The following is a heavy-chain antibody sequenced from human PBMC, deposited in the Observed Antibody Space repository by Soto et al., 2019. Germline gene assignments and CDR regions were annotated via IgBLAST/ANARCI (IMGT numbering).Heavy chain of an antibody. J-gene: IGHJ3*02. CDR2: IYSGGST. Sequence: GGSLRLSCAASGFTVSSNYMSWVRQAPGKGLEWVSVIYSGGSTYYADSVKGRFTISRDNSKNTLYLQMNSLRAEDTAVYYGARGHLYHAFDIWGQGTMVTVSS. CDR3: ARGHLYHAFDI. CDR1: GFTVSSNY. D-gene: IGHD2-8*01. V-gene: IGHV3-53*01.